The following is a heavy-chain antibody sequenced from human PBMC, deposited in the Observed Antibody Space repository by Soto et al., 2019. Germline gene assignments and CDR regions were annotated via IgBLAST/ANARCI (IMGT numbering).Heavy chain of an antibody. Sequence: WGSLIVSCATSGFTFSIYSMSWVRQAPGKGLEWVSSISSSSSYIYYADSVKGRFTISRDNAKNSLYLQMNSLRAEDTSVYYCARDDGLRTFDYWGHGTLVTVSS. CDR3: ARDDGLRTFDY. CDR1: GFTFSIYS. CDR2: ISSSSSYI. J-gene: IGHJ4*01. V-gene: IGHV3-21*01. D-gene: IGHD5-18*01.